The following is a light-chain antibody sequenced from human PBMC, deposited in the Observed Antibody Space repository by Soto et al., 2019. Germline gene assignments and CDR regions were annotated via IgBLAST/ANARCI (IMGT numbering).Light chain of an antibody. J-gene: IGLJ1*01. CDR1: STDFVTYNR. Sequence: QSVLTQPPSVSGSPGQSVTISCTGTSTDFVTYNRVSWYQQPPGTAPKLIVYEASNRPSGVPDRFSGSKSGNTASLTISGLQAADEADYYCSSYAGSNNRVFGTGTKVTVL. V-gene: IGLV2-18*02. CDR2: EAS. CDR3: SSYAGSNNRV.